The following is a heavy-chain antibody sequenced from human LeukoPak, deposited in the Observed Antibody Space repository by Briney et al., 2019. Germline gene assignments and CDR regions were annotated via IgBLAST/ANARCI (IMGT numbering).Heavy chain of an antibody. CDR1: GYTFSDFG. Sequence: ASVKVSCKASGYTFSDFGISWVRQAPGQGLEWMGWISTYNGSTNYAQKLQGRVAINTDTSTSTAYMELRSLRSDDTAVYYCARDCVRSGYYCYWGQGTLVTVSS. D-gene: IGHD3-22*01. J-gene: IGHJ4*02. CDR3: ARDCVRSGYYCY. CDR2: ISTYNGST. V-gene: IGHV1-18*01.